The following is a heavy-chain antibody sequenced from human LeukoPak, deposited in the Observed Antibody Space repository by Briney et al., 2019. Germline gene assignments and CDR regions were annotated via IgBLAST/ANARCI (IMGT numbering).Heavy chain of an antibody. CDR2: IYYSGST. Sequence: SETLSLTCTVSGGSISSGGYYWSWICQHPGKGLEWIGYIYYSGSTYYNPSLKSRVTISVDTSKNQFSLKLSSVTAADTAVYYCARSDCSSTSCYGYYMDVWGKGTTVTVSS. CDR1: GGSISSGGYY. CDR3: ARSDCSSTSCYGYYMDV. V-gene: IGHV4-31*03. J-gene: IGHJ6*03. D-gene: IGHD2-2*01.